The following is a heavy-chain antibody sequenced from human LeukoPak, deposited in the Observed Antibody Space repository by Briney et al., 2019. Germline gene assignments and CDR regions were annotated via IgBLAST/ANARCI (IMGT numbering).Heavy chain of an antibody. D-gene: IGHD3-9*01. V-gene: IGHV1-24*01. CDR3: ATYILTGYTHNWFDP. CDR2: SHPEDGET. J-gene: IGHJ5*02. Sequence: SVKVSCKVSGHTLTELFMPWLRQATGKALGWIGESHPEDGETIYAQKFQGRVTMTEDTSTDTAYMELSSLRSEDTAVYYCATYILTGYTHNWFDPWGQGTLVTVSS. CDR1: GHTLTELF.